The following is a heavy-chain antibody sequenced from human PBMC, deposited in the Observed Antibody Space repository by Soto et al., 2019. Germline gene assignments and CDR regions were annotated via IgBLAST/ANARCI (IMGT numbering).Heavy chain of an antibody. CDR2: IIPMFGAA. D-gene: IGHD3-3*01. J-gene: IGHJ5*01. Sequence: QVQLVQSGAEGKKPGSSVKVSCTASGGTFSNFAISWVRQAPGQGLEWMGGIIPMFGAADYAQEFQGRVTITADESTSTAYMELSSLRSEDTAMYYCARDFGLHNCFDSWGQGTQVTVSS. CDR3: ARDFGLHNCFDS. V-gene: IGHV1-69*01. CDR1: GGTFSNFA.